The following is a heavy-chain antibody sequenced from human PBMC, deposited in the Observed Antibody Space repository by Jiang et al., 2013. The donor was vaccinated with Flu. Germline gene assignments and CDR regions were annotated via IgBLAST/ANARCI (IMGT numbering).Heavy chain of an antibody. Sequence: GRVTMTRDTSTSTVYMELSSLRSEDTAVYYCARPDYYDSSGPDYWGQGTLVTVSS. D-gene: IGHD3-22*01. CDR3: ARPDYYDSSGPDY. J-gene: IGHJ4*02. V-gene: IGHV1-46*01.